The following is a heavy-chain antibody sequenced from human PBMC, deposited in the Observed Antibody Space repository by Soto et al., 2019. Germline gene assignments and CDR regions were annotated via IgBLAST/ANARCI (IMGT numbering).Heavy chain of an antibody. CDR2: IIPIFGTA. Sequence: SVKVSCKASGYTFTIYGISWVRQAPGQGLEWMGGIIPIFGTANYAQKFQGRVTITADESTSTAYMELSSLRSEDTAVYYCARTAGEGRDYYYYGMDVWGQGATVTVSS. CDR3: ARTAGEGRDYYYYGMDV. V-gene: IGHV1-69*13. D-gene: IGHD2-21*02. J-gene: IGHJ6*02. CDR1: GYTFTIYG.